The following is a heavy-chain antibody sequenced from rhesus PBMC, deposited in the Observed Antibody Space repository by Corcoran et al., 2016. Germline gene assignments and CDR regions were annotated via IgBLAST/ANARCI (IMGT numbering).Heavy chain of an antibody. V-gene: IGHV4-169*01. Sequence: QLQLQESGPGLVKPSETLSVTCAVSGDSVSSNYWSWIRQPPGKGLEWIGRIYGSGSSTNYNPSLKSRVTLSVDTSKKQVSLKLRSVTAADTAVYYCARHIAAARHFDYWGQGV. D-gene: IGHD6-25*01. CDR3: ARHIAAARHFDY. J-gene: IGHJ4*01. CDR1: GDSVSSNY. CDR2: IYGSGSST.